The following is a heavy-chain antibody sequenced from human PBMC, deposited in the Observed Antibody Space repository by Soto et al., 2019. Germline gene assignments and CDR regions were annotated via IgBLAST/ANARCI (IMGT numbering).Heavy chain of an antibody. D-gene: IGHD3-3*01. J-gene: IGHJ4*02. CDR2: IYYSGST. CDR1: GGSVSSGSYY. Sequence: SETLSLTCTVSGGSVSSGSYYWSWIRQPPGKGLEWIGYIYYSGSTNYNPSLKSRVTISLDTSKNQFSLKLSSVTAADTAVYYCARVGDFWSGYEYYFDYWGQGTLVTVSS. CDR3: ARVGDFWSGYEYYFDY. V-gene: IGHV4-61*01.